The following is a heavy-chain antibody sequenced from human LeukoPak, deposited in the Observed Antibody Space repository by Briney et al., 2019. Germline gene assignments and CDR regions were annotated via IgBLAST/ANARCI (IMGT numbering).Heavy chain of an antibody. D-gene: IGHD2-21*02. CDR1: GFTFSSYG. Sequence: GGSLRLSCAASGFTFSSYGMHWVRQAPGKGLEWVSVIYSGGGSTFYADSVKGRFTFSRDNSKNTLFLQMNSLRAEDTAVYYCATDEGDSGGLDYWGQGTLVTVS. V-gene: IGHV3-NL1*01. J-gene: IGHJ4*02. CDR2: IYSGGGST. CDR3: ATDEGDSGGLDY.